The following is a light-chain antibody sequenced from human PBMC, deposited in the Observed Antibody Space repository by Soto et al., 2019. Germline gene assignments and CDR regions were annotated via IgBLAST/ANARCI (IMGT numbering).Light chain of an antibody. V-gene: IGKV3-11*01. CDR1: QSVSSY. CDR2: DAS. J-gene: IGKJ2*01. Sequence: EIVLTQSPATLSLSPGERATLSCRASQSVSSYLAWYQQTPGQAPRLLIYDASNRATCIPARFSGSGSGTDFTLTISSLEPEDFAVYYCQQRSNWPPAKYNFGQGTKREI. CDR3: QQRSNWPPAKYN.